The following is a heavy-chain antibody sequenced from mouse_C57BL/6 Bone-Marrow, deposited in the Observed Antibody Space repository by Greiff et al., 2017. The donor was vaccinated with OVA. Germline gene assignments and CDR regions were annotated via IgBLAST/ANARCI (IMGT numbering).Heavy chain of an antibody. V-gene: IGHV5-17*01. J-gene: IGHJ3*01. CDR3: ARPYYYGSSWFAY. Sequence: EVKLVESGGGLVKPGGSLKLSCAASGFTFSDYGMHWVRQAPEKGLEWVAYISSGSSTIYYADTVKGRSTISRDNAKNTLFLQMTSLRSEDTAMYYCARPYYYGSSWFAYWGQGTLVTVSA. D-gene: IGHD1-1*01. CDR1: GFTFSDYG. CDR2: ISSGSSTI.